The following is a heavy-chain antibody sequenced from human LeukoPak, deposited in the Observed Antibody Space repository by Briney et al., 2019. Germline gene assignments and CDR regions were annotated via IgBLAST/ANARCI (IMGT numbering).Heavy chain of an antibody. J-gene: IGHJ4*02. CDR1: GGTFSSYA. D-gene: IGHD3-22*01. CDR2: IIPIFGTA. Sequence: AASVTVSCKASGGTFSSYAISWVRQAPGQGLEWMGGIIPIFGTANYAQKFQGRVTITADESTSTAYMELSSLRSEDTAVYYCARDIYDSNGLPYFDYWGQGTLVTVSS. CDR3: ARDIYDSNGLPYFDY. V-gene: IGHV1-69*13.